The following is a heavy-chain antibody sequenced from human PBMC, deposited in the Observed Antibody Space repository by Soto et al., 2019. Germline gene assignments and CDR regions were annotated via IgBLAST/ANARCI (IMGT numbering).Heavy chain of an antibody. CDR1: GFTFSSYA. CDR3: VRESGNYTGGHDY. CDR2: ISYDGSNK. V-gene: IGHV3-30-3*01. J-gene: IGHJ4*02. D-gene: IGHD1-26*01. Sequence: QVQLVESGGGVVQPGRSLRLSCAASGFTFSSYAMHWVRQAPGKGLEWVAVISYDGSNKYYADCVKGRFTISRDYSKNTLSLQMHSLRAEDTAVYYCVRESGNYTGGHDYWGQGTLVTVSS.